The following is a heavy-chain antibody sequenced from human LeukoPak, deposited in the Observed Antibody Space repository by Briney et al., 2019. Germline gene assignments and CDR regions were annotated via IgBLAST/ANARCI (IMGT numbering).Heavy chain of an antibody. D-gene: IGHD3-22*01. Sequence: ASVKVSCKASGYTFAGYYMHWVRQAPGQGLEWMGWINPNSGGTNYAQKFQGRVTMTRDTSISTAYMELSRLRSDDTAVYYCAREGYYDCPLCYWGQGTLVTVSS. CDR1: GYTFAGYY. CDR2: INPNSGGT. J-gene: IGHJ4*02. V-gene: IGHV1-2*02. CDR3: AREGYYDCPLCY.